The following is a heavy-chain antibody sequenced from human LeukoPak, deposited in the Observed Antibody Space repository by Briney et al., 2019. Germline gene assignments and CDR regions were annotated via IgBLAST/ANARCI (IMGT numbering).Heavy chain of an antibody. CDR3: ATTPSGWYGLGY. J-gene: IGHJ4*02. CDR1: GGSISSYY. CDR2: IYYSGST. V-gene: IGHV4-59*01. Sequence: SETLSLTCTVPGGSISSYYWSWIRQPPGKGLEWIGYIYYSGSTNYNPSLKSRVTISVDTSKNQFSLKLSSVTAADTAVYYCATTPSGWYGLGYWGQGTLVTVSS. D-gene: IGHD6-19*01.